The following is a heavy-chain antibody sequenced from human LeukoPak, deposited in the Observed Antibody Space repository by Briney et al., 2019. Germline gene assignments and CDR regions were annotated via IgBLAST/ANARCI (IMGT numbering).Heavy chain of an antibody. CDR2: ISRSGDTI. CDR3: ARKANYDILTGYYTNSHFDY. Sequence: PGWSLRLSCAASGFTFSSYEMNWVRQAPGKCLEWVAHISRSGDTIFYADSMKGRFTISRDNAKNSLYLQMNSLRAEDTAVYYCARKANYDILTGYYTNSHFDYWGQGTLVTVSS. V-gene: IGHV3-48*03. D-gene: IGHD3-9*01. J-gene: IGHJ4*02. CDR1: GFTFSSYE.